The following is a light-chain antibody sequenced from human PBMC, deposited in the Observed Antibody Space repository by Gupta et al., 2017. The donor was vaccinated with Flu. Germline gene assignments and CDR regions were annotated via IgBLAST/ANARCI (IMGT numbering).Light chain of an antibody. CDR3: QVWDSSSDHVV. CDR1: NIGSKA. V-gene: IGLV3-21*02. CDR2: DDS. Sequence: SYVLTQPPSVSLAPGQTARITRGGHNIGSKAVHWYQQKPGQAPVLIVHDDSDRPSGIPERFSGSNSGNTATLTITRGEAGDEADYYCQVWDSSSDHVVFGGGTKLTVL. J-gene: IGLJ2*01.